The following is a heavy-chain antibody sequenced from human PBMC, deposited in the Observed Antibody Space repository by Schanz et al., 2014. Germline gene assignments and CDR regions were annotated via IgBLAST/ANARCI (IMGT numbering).Heavy chain of an antibody. V-gene: IGHV1-69*02. Sequence: QLQLVQSGAEVKKPGSSVKVSCKLSGGTFSSYTISWMRQAPGQGLEWMGKIIPVLNIATYAQKLQGRVTMTADTSTSTAYMDLRSLRSDDTAVYYCARGGTRGFGMDVCGQGTTVTVAS. J-gene: IGHJ6*02. D-gene: IGHD3-16*01. CDR1: GGTFSSYT. CDR3: ARGGTRGFGMDV. CDR2: IIPVLNIA.